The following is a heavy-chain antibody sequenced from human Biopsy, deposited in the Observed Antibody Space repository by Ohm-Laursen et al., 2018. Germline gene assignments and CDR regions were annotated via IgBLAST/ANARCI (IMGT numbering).Heavy chain of an antibody. CDR2: ISYTGYT. CDR3: ARGSNDFGGLYFPR. CDR1: GGSFTGHY. Sequence: GTLSLTCTVSGGSFTGHYWSWIRQRPGKGLEGIGHISYTGYTSYNASLKSRVTISVDTSRNHFSLRLSSLTAADTAVYYCARGSNDFGGLYFPRWGQGTLLTVSS. J-gene: IGHJ4*02. D-gene: IGHD2/OR15-2a*01. V-gene: IGHV4-59*11.